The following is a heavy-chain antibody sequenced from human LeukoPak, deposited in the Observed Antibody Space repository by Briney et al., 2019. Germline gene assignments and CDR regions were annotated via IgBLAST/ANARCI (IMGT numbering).Heavy chain of an antibody. CDR3: AISRDGYNRPGY. CDR2: INHSGST. D-gene: IGHD5-24*01. CDR1: GGSFSGYY. J-gene: IGHJ4*02. V-gene: IGHV4-34*01. Sequence: SETLSLTCAVYGGSFSGYYSSWIRQPPGKGLEWIGEINHSGSTNYNPSLKSRVTISVDTSKNQFSLKLSSVTAADTAVYYCAISRDGYNRPGYWGQGTLVTVSS.